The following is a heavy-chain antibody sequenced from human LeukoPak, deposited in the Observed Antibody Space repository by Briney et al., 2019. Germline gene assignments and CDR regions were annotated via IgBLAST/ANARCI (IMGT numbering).Heavy chain of an antibody. CDR1: GYTFTSYG. CDR2: ISAYNGNT. Sequence: ASVKVSCKASGYTFTSYGISWVRQAPGQGLEWMGWISAYNGNTNYAQKLQGRVTMTTDTSTSTAYMELRSLRSDDLAVYYCARGRGTSGSNRDFYYYYMDVWGKGTTVTVSS. CDR3: ARGRGTSGSNRDFYYYYMDV. D-gene: IGHD2-15*01. V-gene: IGHV1-18*03. J-gene: IGHJ6*03.